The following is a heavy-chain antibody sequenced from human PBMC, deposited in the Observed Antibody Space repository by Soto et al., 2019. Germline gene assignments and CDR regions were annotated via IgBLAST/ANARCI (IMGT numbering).Heavy chain of an antibody. CDR3: AKVSTVTRYYYYYYAMDV. Sequence: GGSLRLSCAASGFTFSSYGMHWISQAPGKGLEWVAVISYDGSNKYYADSVKGRFNISRDNSKNTLYLQMNSLRAEDTAVYYCAKVSTVTRYYYYYYAMDVWGEGT. CDR2: ISYDGSNK. CDR1: GFTFSSYG. D-gene: IGHD4-4*01. V-gene: IGHV3-30*18. J-gene: IGHJ6*02.